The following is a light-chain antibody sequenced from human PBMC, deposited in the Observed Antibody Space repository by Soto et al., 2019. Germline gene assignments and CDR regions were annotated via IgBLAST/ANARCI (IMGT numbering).Light chain of an antibody. Sequence: DIVMTQSPDSLAVSLGERATINCKSSQSVLYSSNNKNYLAWYQQKPEQPPNLLIYWASTRESGVPDRFSGSGSGTDFTLTSTSLQAEDVAVYYCQQYYSIPYTFGQGTKLEIK. J-gene: IGKJ2*01. CDR2: WAS. CDR1: QSVLYSSNNKNY. CDR3: QQYYSIPYT. V-gene: IGKV4-1*01.